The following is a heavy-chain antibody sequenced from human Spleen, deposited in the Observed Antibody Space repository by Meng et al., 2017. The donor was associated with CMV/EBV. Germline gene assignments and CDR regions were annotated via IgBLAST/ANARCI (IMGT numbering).Heavy chain of an antibody. V-gene: IGHV2-5*01. CDR1: GFSLSSTRGS. CDR3: AHRGYSQNWFDL. CDR2: IFWNDDK. J-gene: IGHJ5*02. Sequence: PTLVKPTQTLTLTCSFSGFSLSSTRGSVGWIRQPPGKALEWLAFIFWNDDKRYSPSLRSRLTITKDTSENQVVLTLTNMDPVDTATYYCAHRGYSQNWFDLWGQGSLVTVSS. D-gene: IGHD5-24*01.